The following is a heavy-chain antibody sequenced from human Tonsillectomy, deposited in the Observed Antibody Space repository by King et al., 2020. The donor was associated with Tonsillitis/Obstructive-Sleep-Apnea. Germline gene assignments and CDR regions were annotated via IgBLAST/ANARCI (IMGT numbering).Heavy chain of an antibody. V-gene: IGHV3-11*05. J-gene: IGHJ6*03. CDR2: ISSSSSYT. CDR1: GFTFSDYY. Sequence: QLVQSGGGLVKPGGSLRLSCAASGFTFSDYYMTWIRQAPGKGLEWLSYISSSSSYTSYADSVKGRFTISRDNAKNSLYLQMNSLRAEDTAVYYCARSKDIVVVPAAILPTDYYMDVWGKGTTVTVSS. D-gene: IGHD2-2*02. CDR3: ARSKDIVVVPAAILPTDYYMDV.